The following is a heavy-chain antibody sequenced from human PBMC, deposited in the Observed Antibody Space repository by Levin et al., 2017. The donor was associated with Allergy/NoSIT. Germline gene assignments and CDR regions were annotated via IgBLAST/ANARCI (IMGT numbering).Heavy chain of an antibody. Sequence: GGSLRLSCAASGFTFSSYAMSWVRQAPGKGLEWVSAISGSGGSTYYADSVKGRFTISRDNSKNTLYLQMNSLRAEDTAVYYCAKRGYCSGGSCYSVNWGQGTLVTVSS. J-gene: IGHJ4*02. V-gene: IGHV3-23*01. CDR2: ISGSGGST. CDR1: GFTFSSYA. CDR3: AKRGYCSGGSCYSVN. D-gene: IGHD2-15*01.